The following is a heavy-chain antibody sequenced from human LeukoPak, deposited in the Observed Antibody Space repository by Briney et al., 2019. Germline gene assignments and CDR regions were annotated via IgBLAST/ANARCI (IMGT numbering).Heavy chain of an antibody. D-gene: IGHD1-26*01. V-gene: IGHV3-53*01. CDR3: ARAFPSSGSYFDY. J-gene: IGHJ4*02. CDR1: GFTASSNY. CDR2: IYSGGST. Sequence: GGSLRLSCAASGFTASSNYMSWVRQAPGKGLVWVSVIYSGGSTYYADSVKGRFTISRDNSKNTLYLQMNSLRAEDTAVYYCARAFPSSGSYFDYWGQGTLVTVSS.